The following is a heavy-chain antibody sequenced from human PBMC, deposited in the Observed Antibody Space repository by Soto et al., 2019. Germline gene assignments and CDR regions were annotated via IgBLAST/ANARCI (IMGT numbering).Heavy chain of an antibody. Sequence: EVQLLESGGGLVQPGGSLRLSCAASGFTFSSQAMSCVRQAPGKGLEWVSGISGRGGSTYYADSVKGRFTISRDDPRNTLYLQMNSLRAEDTAVYYCAKGGSSWYGFDYWGQGTLVTVSS. CDR3: AKGGSSWYGFDY. V-gene: IGHV3-23*01. D-gene: IGHD6-13*01. CDR1: GFTFSSQA. CDR2: ISGRGGST. J-gene: IGHJ4*02.